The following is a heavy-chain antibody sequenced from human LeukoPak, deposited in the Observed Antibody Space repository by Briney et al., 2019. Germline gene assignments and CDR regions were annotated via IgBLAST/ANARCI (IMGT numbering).Heavy chain of an antibody. CDR1: GFTFSSYG. Sequence: PGRSLRLSCAASGFTFSSYGMHWVRQAPGKGLEWVAVISYDGSNKYYADSVKGRFTISRDNSKNTLYLQMNSLRAEDTAVYYCAKGHYYDSSGYSPLGYWGQGTLVTVSS. J-gene: IGHJ4*02. D-gene: IGHD3-22*01. CDR3: AKGHYYDSSGYSPLGY. CDR2: ISYDGSNK. V-gene: IGHV3-30*18.